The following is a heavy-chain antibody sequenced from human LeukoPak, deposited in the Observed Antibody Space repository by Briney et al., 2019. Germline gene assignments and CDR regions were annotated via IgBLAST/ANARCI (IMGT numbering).Heavy chain of an antibody. D-gene: IGHD2-15*01. J-gene: IGHJ5*02. V-gene: IGHV3-23*01. CDR2: ISGSGTKT. CDR3: AKEPVKGGGGGGTPEIARGYRRFDP. CDR1: GFMFRNYA. Sequence: GSLRLSCRGSGFMFRNYAMSWVRQASGKGLEWVSVISGSGTKTYYADYVKGRFTISRDNSKNTLYLQMNHLRAEDTAVYYCAKEPVKGGGGGGTPEIARGYRRFDPWGQGTLVTV.